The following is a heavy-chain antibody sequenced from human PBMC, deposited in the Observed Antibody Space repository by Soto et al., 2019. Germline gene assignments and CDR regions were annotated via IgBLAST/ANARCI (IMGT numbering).Heavy chain of an antibody. CDR3: TRGPRPISTGTGAY. CDR1: GFTFDNYE. Sequence: LRLSFAASGFTFDNYEMIWVRQSPGKGLLWISRIYNDGTYSDYADSVRGRFTISRDNVNDTLYLQMNNLRAEDSGLYYCTRGPRPISTGTGAYWGQGTQVTVSS. V-gene: IGHV3-74*01. CDR2: IYNDGTYS. J-gene: IGHJ4*02. D-gene: IGHD3-10*01.